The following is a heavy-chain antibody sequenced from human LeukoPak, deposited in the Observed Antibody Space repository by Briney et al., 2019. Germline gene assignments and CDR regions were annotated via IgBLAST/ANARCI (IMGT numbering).Heavy chain of an antibody. CDR3: AKDMAAYYYASGNIDY. D-gene: IGHD3-10*01. V-gene: IGHV3-43D*03. CDR1: RFTFDDYA. J-gene: IGHJ4*02. CDR2: ISWDGGST. Sequence: GGSVRLSCAASRFTFDDYAMHWVRQAPGKGLEWVSLISWDGGSTYYADSVKGRFTISRDNSKNSLYLQMNSLRAEDTALYYCAKDMAAYYYASGNIDYWGQGTLVTVSS.